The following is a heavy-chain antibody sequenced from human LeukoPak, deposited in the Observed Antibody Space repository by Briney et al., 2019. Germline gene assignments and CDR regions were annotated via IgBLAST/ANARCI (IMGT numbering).Heavy chain of an antibody. CDR1: GFTFRSYW. Sequence: GGSLRLSCAASGFTFRSYWMHWVRQVPGKGLVWVSRIKPYGSGTWYADSVKGRVTISRDHAKNTMYLQMNSLRDEDTAVYYCAREIGTTGLYVFDYWGQGSLVTVSS. J-gene: IGHJ4*02. CDR3: AREIGTTGLYVFDY. V-gene: IGHV3-74*01. D-gene: IGHD4-17*01. CDR2: IKPYGSGT.